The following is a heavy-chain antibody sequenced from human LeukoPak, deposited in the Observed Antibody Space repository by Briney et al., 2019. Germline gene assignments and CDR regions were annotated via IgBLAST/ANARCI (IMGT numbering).Heavy chain of an antibody. J-gene: IGHJ4*02. CDR3: ARWPRGATADFFDN. CDR1: GYSLTNYW. V-gene: IGHV5-51*01. CDR2: FSPGDSKN. Sequence: GESLKIFCKGSGYSLTNYWIGWVRQMPGKGLDWMVIFSPGDSKNRYSPSFQGQVTISAHTSISPAYLQWGRRKASDPAIYYCARWPRGATADFFDNLGQGTLVT. D-gene: IGHD6-13*01.